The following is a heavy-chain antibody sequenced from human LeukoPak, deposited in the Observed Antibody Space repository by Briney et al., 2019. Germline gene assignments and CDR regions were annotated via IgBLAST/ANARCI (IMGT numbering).Heavy chain of an antibody. CDR1: GDSVSSGSYY. J-gene: IGHJ4*02. D-gene: IGHD3-22*01. V-gene: IGHV4-61*01. Sequence: SETLSLTCTVSGDSVSSGSYYWSWIRQPPGKGLEWIGYIYYSGSTNYNPSLKSRVTISVDTSKNQFSLKLSSVTAADTAVYYCAIVGDYYDSSGYLGFDYWGQGTLDTVSS. CDR2: IYYSGST. CDR3: AIVGDYYDSSGYLGFDY.